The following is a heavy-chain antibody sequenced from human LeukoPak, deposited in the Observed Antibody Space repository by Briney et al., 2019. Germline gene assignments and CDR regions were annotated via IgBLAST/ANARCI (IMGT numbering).Heavy chain of an antibody. V-gene: IGHV4-59*01. D-gene: IGHD6-13*01. CDR3: ARETAAGAEYFQH. CDR1: GGSISSYY. CDR2: IYYSGST. J-gene: IGHJ1*01. Sequence: SETLSLTCTVSGGSISSYYWSWIRQPPGKGLEWIGYIYYSGSTNYNPSLKSRVTISVDTSKNQFSLKLSSVTAADTAVYYCARETAAGAEYFQHWGQGTLVTVSS.